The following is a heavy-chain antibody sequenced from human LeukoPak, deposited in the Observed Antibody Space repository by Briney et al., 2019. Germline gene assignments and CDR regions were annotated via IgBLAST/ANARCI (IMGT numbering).Heavy chain of an antibody. V-gene: IGHV1-2*02. Sequence: GASVKVSCKASGYTFTGYYMHWVRQAPGQGLEWMGWINPNSGGTNYAQKFQGRVTMTRDTSISTAYMELSRLRSDDTAVYYCAVPAAINAEYFQHWGQGTLVTVSS. CDR2: INPNSGGT. J-gene: IGHJ1*01. CDR1: GYTFTGYY. CDR3: AVPAAINAEYFQH. D-gene: IGHD2-2*01.